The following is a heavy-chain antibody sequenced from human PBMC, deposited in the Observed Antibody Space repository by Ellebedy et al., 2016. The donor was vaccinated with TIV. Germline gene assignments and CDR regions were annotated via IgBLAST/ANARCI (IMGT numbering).Heavy chain of an antibody. V-gene: IGHV4-38-2*02. D-gene: IGHD4-17*01. CDR2: INYSGNT. Sequence: SETLSLTCTVSGYSINSGYYWGWVRQPPGKGLEWIGNINYSGNTFYNPSLKSRVTISVDTSKNQFSLKLSSVTAADTAVYYCARGRTVTFDYWGRGTLVTVSS. CDR3: ARGRTVTFDY. CDR1: GYSINSGYY. J-gene: IGHJ4*02.